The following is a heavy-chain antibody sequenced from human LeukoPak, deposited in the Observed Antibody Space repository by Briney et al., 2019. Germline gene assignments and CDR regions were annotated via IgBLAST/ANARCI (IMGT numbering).Heavy chain of an antibody. CDR1: GYTFTGYY. CDR3: AKSGSCYYYYMDV. Sequence: ASVKVSCKASGYTFTGYYMHWVRQAPGQGLEWMGWINPNSGGTNYAQKFQGRVTMTRDTSISTAYMELSRLRTDDTAVYYCAKSGSCYYYYMDVWGKGTTVTVSS. D-gene: IGHD1-26*01. J-gene: IGHJ6*03. V-gene: IGHV1-2*02. CDR2: INPNSGGT.